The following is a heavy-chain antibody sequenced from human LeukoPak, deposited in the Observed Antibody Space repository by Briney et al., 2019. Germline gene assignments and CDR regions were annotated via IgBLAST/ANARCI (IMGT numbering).Heavy chain of an antibody. J-gene: IGHJ4*02. V-gene: IGHV4-34*01. CDR3: ARWGRTNGVR. CDR1: GGSFSGYY. Sequence: SETLSLTCAVYGGSFSGYYWSWIRQPPGKGLEWIGEINHSGSTNYNPSLKSRVTIPVDTSKNQFSLKLSSVTAADTAVYYCARWGRTNGVRWGQGTLVTVSS. D-gene: IGHD2-8*01. CDR2: INHSGST.